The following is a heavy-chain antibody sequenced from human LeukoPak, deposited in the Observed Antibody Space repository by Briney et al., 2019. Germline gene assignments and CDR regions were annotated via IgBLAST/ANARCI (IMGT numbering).Heavy chain of an antibody. V-gene: IGHV2-5*01. CDR1: GFSLSTSGVG. J-gene: IGHJ3*02. CDR2: IYWDDK. Sequence: SGPTLVKPTQTLTLTCTFSGFSLSTSGVGVGWIRQPPGKALEWLALIYWDDKRYSPSLKSRLTITKDTSKNQVVLTMTNMDPVDTATYYCAHYRLMTTQMAYDAFDIWGQGTMVTVSS. CDR3: AHYRLMTTQMAYDAFDI. D-gene: IGHD3-16*01.